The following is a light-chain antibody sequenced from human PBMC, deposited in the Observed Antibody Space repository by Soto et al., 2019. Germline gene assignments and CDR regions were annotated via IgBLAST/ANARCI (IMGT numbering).Light chain of an antibody. CDR3: QQYRTQPWT. CDR1: HDIHNC. V-gene: IGKV1-16*01. CDR2: AAS. Sequence: DIQMTQSPSSLSASVGDRVTITCRATHDIHNCLAWFQQEPGKAPKSLIFAASRLHSGVPSRFSGSGSGTEFTLTISSLQPEDFATYYCQQYRTQPWTFGQGTKME. J-gene: IGKJ1*01.